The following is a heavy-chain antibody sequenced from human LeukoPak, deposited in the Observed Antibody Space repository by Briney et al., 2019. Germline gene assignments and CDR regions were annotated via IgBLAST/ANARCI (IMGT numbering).Heavy chain of an antibody. Sequence: ASETLSLTCTVSGGSISSGSYYWSWIRQPAGKGLEWIGRIYTSGSTNYNPSLKSRVTISVDTSKNQFSLKLSSVTAADTAVYYCAWQLCGGDCYYILPKQNWFDPWGQGTLVTVSS. J-gene: IGHJ5*02. D-gene: IGHD2-21*01. V-gene: IGHV4-61*02. CDR1: GGSISSGSYY. CDR2: IYTSGST. CDR3: AWQLCGGDCYYILPKQNWFDP.